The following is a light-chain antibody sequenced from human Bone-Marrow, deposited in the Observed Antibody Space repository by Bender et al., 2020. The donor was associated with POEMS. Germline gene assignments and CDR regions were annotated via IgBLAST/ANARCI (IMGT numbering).Light chain of an antibody. CDR3: CSYAGSLTFYV. J-gene: IGLJ1*01. CDR1: SSDIGYYNR. Sequence: QSALTQPPSVSGSPGQSVTISCTGTSSDIGYYNRVSWYQQPPGAAPKLLIYEVSNRPSGVSDRFSGSKSDNTATLTISGLQADDEAHYYCCSYAGSLTFYVFGTGSKVTVL. CDR2: EVS. V-gene: IGLV2-18*02.